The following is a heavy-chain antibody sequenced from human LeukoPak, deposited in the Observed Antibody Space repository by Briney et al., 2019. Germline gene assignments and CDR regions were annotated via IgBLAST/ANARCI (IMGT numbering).Heavy chain of an antibody. CDR1: GGSISSTSYY. CDR2: IYYSWDT. D-gene: IGHD3-22*01. CDR3: ATTSYYYDSPDY. V-gene: IGHV4-39*01. J-gene: IGHJ4*02. Sequence: SETLSLTCTVSGGSISSTSYYWGWIRKPPGKWLEWIGSIYYSWDTYYNPSLKSRVTISVDTSKNQFSLKLSSVTAADTAVYYCATTSYYYDSPDYWGQGTLVTVSS.